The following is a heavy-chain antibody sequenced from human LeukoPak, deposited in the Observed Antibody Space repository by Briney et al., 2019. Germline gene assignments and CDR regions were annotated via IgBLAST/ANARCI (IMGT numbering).Heavy chain of an antibody. Sequence: EASVKVSCKVSGYSLSELSTHWVRQAPGQGLEWMGGFDPGDDETIYAQKFKGRVTMTEDTSTDTAYLELSSLRSEDTAVYFCATEKDLLLDSWGQGTPVTVSS. CDR2: FDPGDDET. CDR3: ATEKDLLLDS. V-gene: IGHV1-24*01. D-gene: IGHD1-26*01. CDR1: GYSLSELS. J-gene: IGHJ5*01.